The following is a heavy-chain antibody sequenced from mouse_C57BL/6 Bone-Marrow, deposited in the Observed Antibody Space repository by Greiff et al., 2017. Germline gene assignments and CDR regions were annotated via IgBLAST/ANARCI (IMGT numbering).Heavy chain of an antibody. CDR2: INPGSGGT. J-gene: IGHJ4*01. D-gene: IGHD3-1*01. CDR3: ARQLFYAMDY. V-gene: IGHV1-54*01. Sequence: VKLMESGAELVRPGTSVKVSCKASGYAFTNYLIEWVKQRPGQGLEWIGVINPGSGGTNYNEKFKGKATLTADKSSSTAYMQLSSLTSEDSAVYFCARQLFYAMDYWGQGTSVTVSS. CDR1: GYAFTNYL.